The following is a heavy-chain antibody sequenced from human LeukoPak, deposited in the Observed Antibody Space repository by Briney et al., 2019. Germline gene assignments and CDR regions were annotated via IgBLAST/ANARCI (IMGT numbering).Heavy chain of an antibody. J-gene: IGHJ3*02. CDR1: GGSFSGYY. CDR2: INHSGST. D-gene: IGHD1/OR15-1a*01. V-gene: IGHV4-34*01. CDR3: ARGLNSAFDI. Sequence: PSETLSLTCAVYGGSFSGYYWSWIRQPPGKGLEWIGEINHSGSTNYNPSLKSRVTISVDTSKNQFSLKLSSVTAADTAVYYCARGLNSAFDIWGQGTIVTVSS.